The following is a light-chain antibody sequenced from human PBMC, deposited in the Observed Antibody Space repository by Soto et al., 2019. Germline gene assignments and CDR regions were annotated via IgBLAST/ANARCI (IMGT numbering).Light chain of an antibody. J-gene: IGKJ1*01. CDR3: QQFNSYSWT. V-gene: IGKV1-5*03. Sequence: DIQMTQSPSTLSASVGDRVTITCRASKSISSWLAWYQRKPGKAPKLLIYKASNLESGVPSRFSGSGSGTEFTLTISSLQADDFATYYCQQFNSYSWTFGQGTKVEIK. CDR2: KAS. CDR1: KSISSW.